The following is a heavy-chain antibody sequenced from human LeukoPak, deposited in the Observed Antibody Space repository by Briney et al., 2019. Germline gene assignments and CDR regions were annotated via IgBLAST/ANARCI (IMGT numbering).Heavy chain of an antibody. CDR1: GGSITSSTSY. Sequence: PSETLSLTCTVSGGSITSSTSYWGWIRQPPGKGLEWIGTIYYSGSTYYNPSLKSRATMSVDTSKNQFSLVLNSVTAADTAVYYCARTGYCSSASCSVVKQWLVRVYFDYWGQGTLVTVSS. CDR2: IYYSGST. V-gene: IGHV4-39*01. D-gene: IGHD2-2*01. CDR3: ARTGYCSSASCSVVKQWLVRVYFDY. J-gene: IGHJ4*02.